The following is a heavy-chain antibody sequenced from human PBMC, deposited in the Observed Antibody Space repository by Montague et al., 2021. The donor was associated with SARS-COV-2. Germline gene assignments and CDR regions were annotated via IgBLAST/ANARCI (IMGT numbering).Heavy chain of an antibody. CDR2: INRSGSI. CDR3: ARGPQEYRITMIVVDYWYFDL. CDR1: GGSFSGFY. Sequence: SETLSLTYAVSGGSFSGFYWSWVRQSPGEGLEWIGEINRSGSINYNPSLKSRVTILVDASKNQFSLKLSSVTAADTAVYYCARGPQEYRITMIVVDYWYFDLWGRGTLVTVSS. D-gene: IGHD3-22*01. V-gene: IGHV4-34*01. J-gene: IGHJ2*01.